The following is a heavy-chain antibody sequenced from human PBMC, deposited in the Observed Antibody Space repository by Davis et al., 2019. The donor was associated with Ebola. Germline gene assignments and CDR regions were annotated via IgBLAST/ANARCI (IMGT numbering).Heavy chain of an antibody. J-gene: IGHJ4*02. V-gene: IGHV4-59*01. D-gene: IGHD6-19*01. CDR1: GDSISSSY. CDR3: ARDTSTTGWGIDY. Sequence: SETLSLTCTVSGDSISSSYWSWIRQAPGKGLEWIGYIYSTGDTNYNPSLKSRVTISVDTSKDQFSLKLSSVTVADTAVYYCARDTSTTGWGIDYWGQGTVVTVSS. CDR2: IYSTGDT.